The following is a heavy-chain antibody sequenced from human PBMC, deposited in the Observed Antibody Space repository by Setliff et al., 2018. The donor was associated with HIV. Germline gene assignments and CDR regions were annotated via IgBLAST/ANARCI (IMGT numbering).Heavy chain of an antibody. V-gene: IGHV3-30*02. Sequence: PGGSLRLSCAASGSTFSNFGINWVRQAPGKGLEWVAFIRYGSINKYYADSVKGRFTISKDNSKNTLYLQMSSLRAEDTAVYYCAKDLHYYDTSYYRFYWYFEHWGRGTLVTVSS. J-gene: IGHJ2*01. CDR2: IRYGSINK. CDR3: AKDLHYYDTSYYRFYWYFEH. CDR1: GSTFSNFG. D-gene: IGHD3-10*01.